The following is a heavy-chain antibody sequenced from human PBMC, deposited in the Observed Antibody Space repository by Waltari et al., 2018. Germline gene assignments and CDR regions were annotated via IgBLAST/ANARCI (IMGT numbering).Heavy chain of an antibody. V-gene: IGHV3-64*01. CDR1: GFSFSLYA. CDR2: ISSNGVST. D-gene: IGHD2-21*01. J-gene: IGHJ6*03. CDR3: ARSPDQPDSLDYYMDV. Sequence: EVQLVGSGGGWVQPGGSVGLSCAASGFSFSLYAFPWVRQAPGKGLEYVSAISSNGVSTYYANSMKGRLSISRDNSKNTLYLQMGSLRAEDMAVYYCARSPDQPDSLDYYMDVWGKGTTVTVSS.